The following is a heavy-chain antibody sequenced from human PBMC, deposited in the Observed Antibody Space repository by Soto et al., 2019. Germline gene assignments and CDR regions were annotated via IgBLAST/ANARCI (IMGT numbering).Heavy chain of an antibody. Sequence: QVQLVESGGGVVQPGRSLRLSCAASGFTFSSYAMHWVRQAPGKGLEWVAVISYDGSNKYYADSVKGRFTISRDNSKNTLYLQMNSLRADDTAVYYCAHIVVVTAVLAFDIWGQGTMVTVSS. J-gene: IGHJ3*02. CDR3: AHIVVVTAVLAFDI. CDR2: ISYDGSNK. CDR1: GFTFSSYA. D-gene: IGHD2-21*02. V-gene: IGHV3-30-3*01.